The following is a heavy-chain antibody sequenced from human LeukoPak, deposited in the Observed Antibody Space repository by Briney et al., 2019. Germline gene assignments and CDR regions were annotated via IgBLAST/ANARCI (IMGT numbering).Heavy chain of an antibody. CDR2: ISYDGSNK. CDR3: AKSGRWFGELDSFDY. Sequence: GGSLRLSCAASGFTFSNNGMHRVRQAPGKGLEWVAVISYDGSNKYYADSVKGRFTISRDNSKNTLYLQMNSLRAEDTAVYYCAKSGRWFGELDSFDYWGQGTLVTVSS. V-gene: IGHV3-30*18. CDR1: GFTFSNNG. J-gene: IGHJ4*02. D-gene: IGHD3-10*01.